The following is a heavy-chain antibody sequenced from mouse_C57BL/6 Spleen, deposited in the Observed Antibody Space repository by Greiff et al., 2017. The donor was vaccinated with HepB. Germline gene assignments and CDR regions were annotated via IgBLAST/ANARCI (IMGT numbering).Heavy chain of an antibody. CDR2: IDPSDSYT. Sequence: QVQLKQPGAELVMPGASVKLSCKASGYTFTSYWMHWVKQRPGQGLEWIGEIDPSDSYTNYNQKFKGKSTLTVDKSSSTAYMQLSSLTSEDSADYYCASGYYGYFDVWGTGTTVTVSS. J-gene: IGHJ1*03. V-gene: IGHV1-69*01. CDR1: GYTFTSYW. D-gene: IGHD2-2*01. CDR3: ASGYYGYFDV.